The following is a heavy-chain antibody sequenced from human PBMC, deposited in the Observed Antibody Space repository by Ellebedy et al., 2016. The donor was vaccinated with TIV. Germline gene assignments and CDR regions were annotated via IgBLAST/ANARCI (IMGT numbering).Heavy chain of an antibody. CDR3: ATTHHPYYFDY. CDR2: IHHSGGT. CDR1: GGSISSYY. D-gene: IGHD1-7*01. J-gene: IGHJ4*02. Sequence: SETLSLTCTVSGGSISSYYWSWIRQPPGKGLEWIGYIHHSGGTNYNPSLESRVTISLDTSKNQFSLKLSSVTAADTAVYYCATTHHPYYFDYWGQGTLVTVSS. V-gene: IGHV4-59*12.